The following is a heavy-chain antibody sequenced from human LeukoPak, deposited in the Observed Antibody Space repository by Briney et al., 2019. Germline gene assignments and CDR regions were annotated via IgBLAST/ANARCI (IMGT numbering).Heavy chain of an antibody. CDR3: ASYVAADGSHYFDY. V-gene: IGHV4-59*01. J-gene: IGHJ4*02. Sequence: SETLSLTCSVSGGSISSYYWSWIRQPPAKGLEWIGYIYYSGSTKYNPSLKSRVTISVDTSNNQFSLRLSSVTDADTAVYDCASYVAADGSHYFDYWGQGTLVSVSS. CDR2: IYYSGST. D-gene: IGHD6-13*01. CDR1: GGSISSYY.